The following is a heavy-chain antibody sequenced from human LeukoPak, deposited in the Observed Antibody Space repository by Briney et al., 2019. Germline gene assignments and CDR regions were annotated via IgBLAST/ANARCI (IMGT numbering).Heavy chain of an antibody. CDR1: GGSISSSY. V-gene: IGHV4-59*01. CDR2: IYYSGTT. J-gene: IGHJ4*02. D-gene: IGHD1-26*01. CDR3: ARDRRIVGATLDY. Sequence: SETLSLTCTVSGGSISSSYWSWIRQPPGKGLEWIGYIYYSGTTNYNPSLKSRVTISVDTSKNQFSLKLSSVTAADTAVYYCARDRRIVGATLDYWGQGTLVTVSS.